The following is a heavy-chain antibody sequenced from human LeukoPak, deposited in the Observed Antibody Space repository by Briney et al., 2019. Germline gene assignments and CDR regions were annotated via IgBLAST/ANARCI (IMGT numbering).Heavy chain of an antibody. D-gene: IGHD5-12*01. CDR3: ARVRVATSHYYYGMDV. Sequence: ASVKVSCKASGYTFTGYYMHWVRQAPGQGLEWMGWINPNSGGTNYAQKFQGRVTMTRDTSISTAYMELSRQRSDDTAVYYCARVRVATSHYYYGMDVWGQGTTVTVSS. CDR1: GYTFTGYY. J-gene: IGHJ6*02. CDR2: INPNSGGT. V-gene: IGHV1-2*02.